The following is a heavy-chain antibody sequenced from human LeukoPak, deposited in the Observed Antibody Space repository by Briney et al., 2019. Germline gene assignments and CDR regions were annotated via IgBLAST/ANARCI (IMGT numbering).Heavy chain of an antibody. CDR2: ISSSGSHI. V-gene: IGHV3-21*01. Sequence: PGGSLKLSCAASGFTFSSYSMNWVRQAPGKGLEWVSSISSSGSHIEYADSVKGRFTISRDNAKNSLYLQMNSLRAEDTAMYYCAKDGAGLSFDYWGQGTLVTVSS. D-gene: IGHD3-10*01. CDR3: AKDGAGLSFDY. CDR1: GFTFSSYS. J-gene: IGHJ4*02.